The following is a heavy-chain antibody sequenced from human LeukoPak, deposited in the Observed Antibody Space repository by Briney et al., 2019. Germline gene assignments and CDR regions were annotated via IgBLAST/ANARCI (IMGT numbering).Heavy chain of an antibody. V-gene: IGHV3-30*02. CDR3: AKDSSDVDCSGGSCYYFDY. J-gene: IGHJ4*02. CDR1: GFTFSSYG. Sequence: GGSLRLSCAASGFTFSSYGMHWVRQAPGKGLEWVAFIRYDGSNKYYADSVKVRFTISRDNSKNTPYLQMNSLRAEDTAVYYCAKDSSDVDCSGGSCYYFDYWGQGTLVTVSS. CDR2: IRYDGSNK. D-gene: IGHD2-15*01.